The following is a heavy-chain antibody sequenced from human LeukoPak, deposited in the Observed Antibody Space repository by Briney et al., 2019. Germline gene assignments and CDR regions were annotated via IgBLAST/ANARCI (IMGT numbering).Heavy chain of an antibody. CDR1: GGSISSSSYY. CDR3: AMYPIPDYYYYYMDV. Sequence: PSETLSLTCTVSGGSISSSSYYWGWIRQPPGKGLEWIGSIYYSGSTYYNPSLKSRVTISVDTSKNQFSLKLSSVTAADTAVYYCAMYPIPDYYYYYMDVWGKGTTVTISS. D-gene: IGHD2-8*01. CDR2: IYYSGST. J-gene: IGHJ6*03. V-gene: IGHV4-39*07.